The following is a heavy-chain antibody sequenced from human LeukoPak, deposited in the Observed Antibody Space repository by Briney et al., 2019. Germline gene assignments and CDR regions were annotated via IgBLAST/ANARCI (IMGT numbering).Heavy chain of an antibody. CDR1: GFTFSSYT. V-gene: IGHV3-30*04. CDR2: ISYDGNEK. Sequence: GGSLRLSCAASGFTFSSYTMHWVRQAPGTGLQWVAVISYDGNEKFYADSVRGRFTISRDSSKNTLYLEMNSLRPEDAATYYCARKGGTMTTYRPFDYWGQGTLVTVSS. J-gene: IGHJ4*02. D-gene: IGHD2/OR15-2a*01. CDR3: ARKGGTMTTYRPFDY.